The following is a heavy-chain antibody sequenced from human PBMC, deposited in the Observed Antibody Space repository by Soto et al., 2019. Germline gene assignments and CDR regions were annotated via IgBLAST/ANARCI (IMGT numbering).Heavy chain of an antibody. D-gene: IGHD2-15*01. Sequence: QVQLVQSGAEVKPPGASVKVSCKTSGYTFIDYYMHWVRQAPGQGLEWMGWINPNSGGTNYAQKFQGWVTLTRDTSISTAYMELRRLRSDDTAVDFCARDLLPYCSGGSCYPEGAFHIWGQGTMVTVSS. CDR1: GYTFIDYY. J-gene: IGHJ3*02. V-gene: IGHV1-2*04. CDR3: ARDLLPYCSGGSCYPEGAFHI. CDR2: INPNSGGT.